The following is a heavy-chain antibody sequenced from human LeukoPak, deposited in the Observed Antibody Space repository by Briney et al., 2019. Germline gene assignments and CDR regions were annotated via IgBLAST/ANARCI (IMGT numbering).Heavy chain of an antibody. CDR2: IWYDGSNK. D-gene: IGHD3-9*01. Sequence: GGSLTLSCAASGFTFSRYGMLWVREAPGTGLEGVAFIWYDGSNKYYADSVRGRFTIPRDNYMQTLCVQRNSLRAEATALYYCAKVRLYDILTGYYVSEVDPWGQGTLVTVSS. J-gene: IGHJ5*02. CDR3: AKVRLYDILTGYYVSEVDP. CDR1: GFTFSRYG. V-gene: IGHV3-30*02.